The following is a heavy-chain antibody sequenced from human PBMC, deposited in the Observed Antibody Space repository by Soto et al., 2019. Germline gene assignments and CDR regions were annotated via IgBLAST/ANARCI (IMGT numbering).Heavy chain of an antibody. V-gene: IGHV4-4*02. CDR3: AINHYDGYDFAY. D-gene: IGHD5-12*01. Sequence: QVQLQESGPGLVRPSETLSLSCSVSNGSLSSSRWWSWVRQSPGKGLEWIGEVAENGYIHCIPSLKSRLTISLDWARNRLSLRLPSVTAADTALYYCAINHYDGYDFAYWGQGALVTVSS. J-gene: IGHJ4*02. CDR2: VAENGYI. CDR1: NGSLSSSRW.